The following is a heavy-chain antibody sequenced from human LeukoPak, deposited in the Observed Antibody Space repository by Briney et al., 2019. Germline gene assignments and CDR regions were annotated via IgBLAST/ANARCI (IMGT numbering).Heavy chain of an antibody. CDR2: IYTSGST. CDR3: ARTLRYCSSTSCYYYYYYMDV. D-gene: IGHD2-2*01. V-gene: IGHV4-4*07. Sequence: SETLSLTCTVSGGSISSYYWSWIRQPAGKGLEWIGRIYTSGSTNYNPSLKSRVTMSVDMSKNQFSLKLSSVTAADTAVYYCARTLRYCSSTSCYYYYYYMDVWAKGPRSPPP. J-gene: IGHJ6*03. CDR1: GGSISSYY.